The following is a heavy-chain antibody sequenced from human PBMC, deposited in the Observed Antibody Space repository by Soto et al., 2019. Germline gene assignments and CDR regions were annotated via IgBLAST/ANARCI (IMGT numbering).Heavy chain of an antibody. CDR2: FDPEYGET. V-gene: IGHV1-24*01. J-gene: IGHJ3*02. Sequence: GASVKVSRKVSGYTLTELSMHWVRQAPGKGLEGRGGFDPEYGETIYVQKFQGRVTMTEDTSTDIAYMELSSLRSEDTAVYYCATVRYCSGGSCYFDAFDIWGQGTMVTVSS. CDR3: ATVRYCSGGSCYFDAFDI. CDR1: GYTLTELS. D-gene: IGHD2-15*01.